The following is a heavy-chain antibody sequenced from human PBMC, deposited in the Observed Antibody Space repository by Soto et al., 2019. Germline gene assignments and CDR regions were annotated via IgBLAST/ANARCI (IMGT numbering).Heavy chain of an antibody. CDR1: GYTFISYG. D-gene: IGHD2-8*01. CDR2: INTYNGNT. CDR3: ARVGHCTISNCPPYYYYGMDV. V-gene: IGHV1-18*04. J-gene: IGHJ6*02. Sequence: GASVKVSCKASGYTFISYGISWLRQAPAQGLEWMGWINTYNGNTNYAQKLQGRVTMTTDTYTRTAYMDLRSLRSDDTAVYYCARVGHCTISNCPPYYYYGMDVWGQGTTVTVSS.